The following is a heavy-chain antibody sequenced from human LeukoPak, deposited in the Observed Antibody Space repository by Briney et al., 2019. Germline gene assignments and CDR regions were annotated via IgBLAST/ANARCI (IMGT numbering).Heavy chain of an antibody. J-gene: IGHJ4*02. CDR2: ISGRGTST. CDR1: GFTFDTYA. D-gene: IGHD3-9*01. Sequence: YPGGSLRLSCAASGFTFDTYAMTWVRQVPGKGLEWVSNISGRGTSTNYADSVKGRFTISRDNSKNTLHLQMNSLRAEDTAIYYCAKSYRQESDWSSSFDHWGQGTLVTVSS. V-gene: IGHV3-23*01. CDR3: AKSYRQESDWSSSFDH.